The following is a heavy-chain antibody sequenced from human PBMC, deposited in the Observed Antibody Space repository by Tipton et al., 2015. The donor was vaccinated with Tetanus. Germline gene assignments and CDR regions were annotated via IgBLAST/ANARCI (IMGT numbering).Heavy chain of an antibody. V-gene: IGHV4-34*01. D-gene: IGHD6-19*01. J-gene: IGHJ5*02. Sequence: KPSETLSLTCIVSGGSFNAYYWSWIRQTPGKGLEWIGEVNQSGSTKYNPSFNSRAAISVDTSKSQFSLRVRSVTAADTAVYYCASLPKHWLAPRGAPWGQGTLVTVSS. CDR3: ASLPKHWLAPRGAP. CDR1: GGSFNAYY. CDR2: VNQSGST.